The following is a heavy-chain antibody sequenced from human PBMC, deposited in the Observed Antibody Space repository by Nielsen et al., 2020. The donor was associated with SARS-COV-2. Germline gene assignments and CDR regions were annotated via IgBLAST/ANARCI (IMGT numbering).Heavy chain of an antibody. CDR2: IWYDGSNK. J-gene: IGHJ3*02. CDR1: GFTFSSYG. Sequence: GESLKISCAASGFTFSSYGMHWVRQAPGKGLEWVAVIWYDGSNKYYADSVKGRFTISRDNSKNTLYLQMNSLRAEDTAVYYCARGSYYYDGSGLDIWGQGTMVTVSS. V-gene: IGHV3-33*01. CDR3: ARGSYYYDGSGLDI. D-gene: IGHD3-22*01.